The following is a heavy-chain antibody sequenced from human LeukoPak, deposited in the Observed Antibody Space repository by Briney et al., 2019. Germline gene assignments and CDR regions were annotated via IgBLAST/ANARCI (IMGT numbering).Heavy chain of an antibody. D-gene: IGHD3-16*01. V-gene: IGHV3-43*01. CDR2: ISRDGSTP. Sequence: GGSLRLSRVASGFIFDDSLMHWVRQAPGKGLEWISLISRDGSTPYYADSVKGRFTISRDNGKNSLFLQMNSLTPEDTAVYYCARDIRGNYFDSWGQGTLVTVSS. CDR1: GFIFDDSL. J-gene: IGHJ4*02. CDR3: ARDIRGNYFDS.